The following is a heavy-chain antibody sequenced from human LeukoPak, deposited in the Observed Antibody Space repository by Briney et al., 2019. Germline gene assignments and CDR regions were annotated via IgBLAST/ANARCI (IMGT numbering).Heavy chain of an antibody. V-gene: IGHV1-8*03. CDR2: MNPNSGNT. Sequence: ASVKVSCKASGYTFTSYGISWVRQATGRGLEWMGWMNPNSGNTGYAQKFQGRVTITRNTSISTAYMELSSLGSEDTAVYYCARRIAARPRYYYMDVWGKGTTVTVSS. CDR3: ARRIAARPRYYYMDV. CDR1: GYTFTSYG. J-gene: IGHJ6*03. D-gene: IGHD6-6*01.